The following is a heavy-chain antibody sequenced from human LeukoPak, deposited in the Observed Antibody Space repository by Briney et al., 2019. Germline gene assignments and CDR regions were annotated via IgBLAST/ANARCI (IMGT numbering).Heavy chain of an antibody. CDR1: GFTFSSYG. Sequence: GGSLRLSCAASGFTFSSYGMHWVRQAPGKGLEWVAFIRYDGSNKYYADSVKGRFTISRDNSKNTLYLQMNSLRAEDTAVYYCAKDPITGTTNYYMDVWGKGTTVTISS. V-gene: IGHV3-30*02. J-gene: IGHJ6*03. CDR3: AKDPITGTTNYYMDV. D-gene: IGHD1-20*01. CDR2: IRYDGSNK.